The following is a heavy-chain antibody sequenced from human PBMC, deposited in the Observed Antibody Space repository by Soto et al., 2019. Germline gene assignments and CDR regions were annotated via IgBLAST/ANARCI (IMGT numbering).Heavy chain of an antibody. V-gene: IGHV3-74*01. Sequence: VGYLRLSCADSGFTFSSYWMHWVRQAPGKGLVCVSRINSDGSSTSYSDSVKGRFTISRDNAKNTLYLQMNSLRAEDTAVYYCARGEQKWCGRLPLYYYYGMHVWGQGTTVTVSS. D-gene: IGHD3-10*01. CDR3: ARGEQKWCGRLPLYYYYGMHV. CDR2: INSDGSST. CDR1: GFTFSSYW. J-gene: IGHJ6*02.